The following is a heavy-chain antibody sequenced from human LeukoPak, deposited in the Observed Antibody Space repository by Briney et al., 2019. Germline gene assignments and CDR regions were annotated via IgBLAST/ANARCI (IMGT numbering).Heavy chain of an antibody. CDR1: GYTFTGYY. CDR3: ARDYYDSSGYSRFDP. Sequence: GASVKVSCKASGYTFTGYYMHWVRQAPGQGLEWMGWTNPNSGGTDYAQKFQGRVTMTRDTSISTAYMEVSRLRSDDTAVYYCARDYYDSSGYSRFDPWGQGTLVTVSS. CDR2: TNPNSGGT. V-gene: IGHV1-2*02. D-gene: IGHD3-22*01. J-gene: IGHJ5*02.